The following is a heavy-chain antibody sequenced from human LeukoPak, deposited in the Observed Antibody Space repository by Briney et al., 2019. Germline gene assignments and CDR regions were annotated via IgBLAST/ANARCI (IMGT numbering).Heavy chain of an antibody. V-gene: IGHV3-30*02. CDR2: IRYDGSNK. Sequence: TGGSLRLSCAASGFTFSSYGMHWVRQAPGKGLEWVAFIRYDGSNKYYADSVKGRFTISRDNSKNTLYLQMNSLRAEDTAVYYCAKDRSGYCSSTSCLRGLDYWGQGTLVTVSS. CDR3: AKDRSGYCSSTSCLRGLDY. CDR1: GFTFSSYG. J-gene: IGHJ4*02. D-gene: IGHD2-2*01.